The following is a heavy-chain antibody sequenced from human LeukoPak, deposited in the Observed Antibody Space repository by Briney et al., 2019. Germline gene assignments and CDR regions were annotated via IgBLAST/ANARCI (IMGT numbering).Heavy chain of an antibody. V-gene: IGHV1-69*05. CDR1: GGTFNSYA. CDR2: IIPIFGTA. CDR3: ARSRGEWLGFHYYYRDV. J-gene: IGHJ6*03. D-gene: IGHD5-12*01. Sequence: SVTVSFTASGGTFNSYAISWVRQAPGQGLEWMGGIIPIFGTANYAQKFQGRGTITTDESTSTAYMELSSLRSEDTAVYYCARSRGEWLGFHYYYRDVWGKGTTVTVSS.